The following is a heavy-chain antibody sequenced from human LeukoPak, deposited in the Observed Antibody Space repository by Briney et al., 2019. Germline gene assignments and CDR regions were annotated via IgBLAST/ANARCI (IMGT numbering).Heavy chain of an antibody. CDR1: GYTFTSYG. J-gene: IGHJ3*02. V-gene: IGHV1-18*01. Sequence: EASVKVSCKASGYTFTSYGISWVRQAPGQGLEWMGWISAYNGNTNYAQKLQGRVTMTTDTSTSTAYMELRSLRSDDTAVYYCARVPRIVGATHDAFDIWSQGTMVTVSS. CDR2: ISAYNGNT. D-gene: IGHD1-26*01. CDR3: ARVPRIVGATHDAFDI.